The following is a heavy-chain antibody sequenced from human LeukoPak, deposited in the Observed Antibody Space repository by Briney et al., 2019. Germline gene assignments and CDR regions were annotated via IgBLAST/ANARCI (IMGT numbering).Heavy chain of an antibody. CDR2: INPSGGST. D-gene: IGHD2-2*01. V-gene: IGHV1-46*01. Sequence: ASVKVSCKASGYTFTSYYMHWVRQAPGQGLEWMGIINPSGGSTSYAQKFQGRVTMTRDTSTSTVYMELSSLRSEDTAVYYRARDETNCSSTSCYPSNWFDPWGQGTLVTVSS. CDR3: ARDETNCSSTSCYPSNWFDP. J-gene: IGHJ5*02. CDR1: GYTFTSYY.